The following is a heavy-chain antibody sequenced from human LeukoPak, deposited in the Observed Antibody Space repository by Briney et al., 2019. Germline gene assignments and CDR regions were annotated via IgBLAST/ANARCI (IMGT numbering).Heavy chain of an antibody. CDR1: GYTFNRYA. CDR2: ISTGNGNT. J-gene: IGHJ4*02. V-gene: IGHV1-3*04. CDR3: ARDAYYASGSYYNGCFDI. Sequence: ASVKVSCKASGYTFNRYAMHWVRQAPGQRLEWMGWISTGNGNTKSSQKFQGRVTIIRDTFASTAYMGLSNLRSEDTAIYYCARDAYYASGSYYNGCFDIWGQGTLVTVSS. D-gene: IGHD3-10*01.